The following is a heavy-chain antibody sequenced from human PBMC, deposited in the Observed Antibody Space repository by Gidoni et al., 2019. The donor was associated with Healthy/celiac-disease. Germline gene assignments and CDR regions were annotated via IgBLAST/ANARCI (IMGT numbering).Heavy chain of an antibody. V-gene: IGHV3-30*03. CDR2: ISYDGSNK. CDR1: GFTFISYG. D-gene: IGHD6-6*01. CDR3: ARGPSSSWYYYGMDV. J-gene: IGHJ6*02. Sequence: QVPLVESGGGVVQPGRSLRLSCAPSGFTFISYGMHWVRQAPGKGLEWVAVISYDGSNKYYADSVKGRFTISRDNSKNTLYLQMNSLRAEDTAVYYCARGPSSSWYYYGMDVWGQGTTVTVSS.